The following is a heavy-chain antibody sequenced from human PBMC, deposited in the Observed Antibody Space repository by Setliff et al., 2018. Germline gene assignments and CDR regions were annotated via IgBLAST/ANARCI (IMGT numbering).Heavy chain of an antibody. Sequence: PGGSLRLSCAASGFTFSNYGMNWVRQAPGRGLEWVSSISSGSHYIYYADSAKGRFTISRDSSRNTLYLQMSSLRPEDTALYYCARSTETFSGEDFYFFSYMDVWGKGTTVTVSS. CDR2: ISSGSHYI. V-gene: IGHV3-21*01. CDR3: ARSTETFSGEDFYFFSYMDV. CDR1: GFTFSNYG. J-gene: IGHJ6*03. D-gene: IGHD4-4*01.